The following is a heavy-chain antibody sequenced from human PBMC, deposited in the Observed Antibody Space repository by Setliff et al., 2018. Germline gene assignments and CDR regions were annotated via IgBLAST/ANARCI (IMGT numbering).Heavy chain of an antibody. CDR3: ARTDGTNLGYFDN. V-gene: IGHV3-48*01. CDR1: GFNFMNYG. CDR2: ISSISSSTI. D-gene: IGHD2-8*01. Sequence: PGGSLRLSCAASGFNFMNYGMNWVRQAPGEGLEWVSYISSISSSTIYYADSVKGRFTVSRGNAENSLYLQMTSLRAEDTAVYYCARTDGTNLGYFDNWGQGTLVTVSS. J-gene: IGHJ4*02.